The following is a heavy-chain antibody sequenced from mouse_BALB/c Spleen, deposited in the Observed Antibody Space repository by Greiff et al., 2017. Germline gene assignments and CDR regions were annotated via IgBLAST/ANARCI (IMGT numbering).Heavy chain of an antibody. D-gene: IGHD1-1*01. CDR1: GFTFSSYT. CDR3: TRYNYGSSYFDY. V-gene: IGHV5-6-4*01. CDR2: ISSGGSYT. Sequence: EVKLVESGGGLVKPGGSLKLSCAASGFTFSSYTMSWVRQTPEKRLEWVATISSGGSYTYYPDSVKGRFTISRDNAKNTLYLQMSSLKSEDTAMYYCTRYNYGSSYFDYWGQGTTLTVSS. J-gene: IGHJ2*01.